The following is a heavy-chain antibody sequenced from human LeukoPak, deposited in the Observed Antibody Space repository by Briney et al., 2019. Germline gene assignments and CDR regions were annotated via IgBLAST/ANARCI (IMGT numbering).Heavy chain of an antibody. V-gene: IGHV3-30*02. J-gene: IGHJ3*02. D-gene: IGHD3-10*01. CDR3: AKVGVLLWFGELFVDAFDI. CDR1: GFTFSSSG. Sequence: GGSLRLSCAASGFTFSSSGMHWVRQAPGKGLEWVAFIRYDGSNKYYADSVKGRFTISRDNSKNTLYLQMNSLRAEDTAVYYCAKVGVLLWFGELFVDAFDIWGQGTMVTVSS. CDR2: IRYDGSNK.